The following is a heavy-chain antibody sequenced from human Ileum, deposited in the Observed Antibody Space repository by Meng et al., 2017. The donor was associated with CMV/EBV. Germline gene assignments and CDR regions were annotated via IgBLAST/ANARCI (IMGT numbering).Heavy chain of an antibody. D-gene: IGHD3-10*01. CDR1: CGSISNYY. Sequence: QAPVQVSGRGVVKTSDTLFPTCSVSCGSISNYYWSCIRPPAGKGLEWTAHIDSSGTTNYNPSLKSRVTMSVDTYRNQFSLKLNTVTAAATAVYYCARNYGSGNWNFFHYWGQGTLVTVSS. J-gene: IGHJ4*02. V-gene: IGHV4-4*07. CDR2: IDSSGTT. CDR3: ARNYGSGNWNFFHY.